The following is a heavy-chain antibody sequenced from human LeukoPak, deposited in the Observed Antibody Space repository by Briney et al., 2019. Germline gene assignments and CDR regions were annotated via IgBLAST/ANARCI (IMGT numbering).Heavy chain of an antibody. Sequence: GGSLRLSCEASGFVFGHSWMSWVRQAPGKGLEWVANINLDGSEINYLDSPTGRLTISRDNAKDSLYLQMNGLRAEDTAVYFCVRDRGYSIFDYWGQGTLVTVSS. V-gene: IGHV3-7*03. CDR3: VRDRGYSIFDY. CDR1: GFVFGHSW. J-gene: IGHJ4*02. CDR2: INLDGSEI. D-gene: IGHD3-22*01.